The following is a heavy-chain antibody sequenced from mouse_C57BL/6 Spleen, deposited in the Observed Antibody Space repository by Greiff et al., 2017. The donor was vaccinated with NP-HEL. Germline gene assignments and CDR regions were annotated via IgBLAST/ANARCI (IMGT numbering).Heavy chain of an antibody. CDR3: ATSITTVVATSYYYAMDY. V-gene: IGHV5-17*01. D-gene: IGHD1-1*01. CDR1: GFTFSDYG. J-gene: IGHJ4*01. Sequence: EVKLVESGGGLVKPGGSLKLSCAASGFTFSDYGMHWVRQAPEKGLEWVAYISSGSSTIYYADTVKGRFTISRDNAKNTLFLQMTSLRSEDTAMYYCATSITTVVATSYYYAMDYWGQGTSVTVSS. CDR2: ISSGSSTI.